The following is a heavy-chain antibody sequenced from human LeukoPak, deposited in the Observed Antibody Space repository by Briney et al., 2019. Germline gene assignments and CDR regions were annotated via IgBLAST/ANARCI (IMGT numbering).Heavy chain of an antibody. D-gene: IGHD4-23*01. CDR3: TRVGDYGGNWACYFDL. CDR1: GFTFSSYW. V-gene: IGHV3-74*01. J-gene: IGHJ2*01. CDR2: IISDGSNT. Sequence: GGSLRLSCAASGFTFSSYWMHWVRQAPGKGLVWVSRIISDGSNTNYAGSVKGRFTISRDNAKNTLYLQMNSLRAEDTAVYYCTRVGDYGGNWACYFDLWGRGTLVTVSS.